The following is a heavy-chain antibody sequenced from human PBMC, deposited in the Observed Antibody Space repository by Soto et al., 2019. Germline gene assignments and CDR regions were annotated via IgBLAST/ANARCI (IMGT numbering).Heavy chain of an antibody. Sequence: GGSLRLSCAASAFTVSSNYVSWVRQAPGKGLEWVSVIYSGGSTYYADSVKGRFTISKDNSKNTLYLQMNSLRAEDTAVYYCASALGTTTVYFRHWGQGTLVTVSS. J-gene: IGHJ1*01. CDR3: ASALGTTTVYFRH. CDR2: IYSGGST. D-gene: IGHD1-26*01. CDR1: AFTVSSNY. V-gene: IGHV3-66*01.